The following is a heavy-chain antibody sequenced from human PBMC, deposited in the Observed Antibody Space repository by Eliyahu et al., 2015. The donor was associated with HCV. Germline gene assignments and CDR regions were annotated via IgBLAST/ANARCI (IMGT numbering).Heavy chain of an antibody. D-gene: IGHD1-26*01. CDR1: GGSFSGYY. V-gene: IGHV4-34*01. J-gene: IGHJ4*02. Sequence: QVQLQQWGAGLLKPSETLSLTCAVYGGSFSGYYWXWIRQPPGKGLEWIGEINHSGXTNYNPSLKSRVTISVDTSKNQFSLKLSSVTAADTAVYYCASFSVGATGYWGQGTLVTVSS. CDR3: ASFSVGATGY. CDR2: INHSGXT.